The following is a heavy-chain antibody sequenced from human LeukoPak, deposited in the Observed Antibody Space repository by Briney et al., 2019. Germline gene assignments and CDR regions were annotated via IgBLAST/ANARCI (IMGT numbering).Heavy chain of an antibody. CDR3: ARDSESGWSDY. V-gene: IGHV3-48*03. D-gene: IGHD6-19*01. CDR2: ISSSGSTI. Sequence: GGSLRLSCAASGFTFSSYEMNWVRQAPGKGLEWVAYISSSGSTINYADSVKGRFTISRDNAKNSLCLQMNSLRAEDTAVYYCARDSESGWSDYWGQGTLVTVSS. J-gene: IGHJ4*02. CDR1: GFTFSSYE.